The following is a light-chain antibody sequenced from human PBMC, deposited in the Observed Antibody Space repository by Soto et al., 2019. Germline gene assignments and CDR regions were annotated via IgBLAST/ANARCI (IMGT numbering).Light chain of an antibody. V-gene: IGLV2-14*01. CDR1: SSDVGGYNY. CDR3: NSYTTSANYV. CDR2: EVN. J-gene: IGLJ1*01. Sequence: QSVLTQPASASGSPGQSITISCTGTSSDVGGYNYVSWYQHHPGEAPKLIIFEVNKRPSGVPYRFSGSKSANTASLTISGLQAEDEADYFCNSYTTSANYVFGSGTKVTVL.